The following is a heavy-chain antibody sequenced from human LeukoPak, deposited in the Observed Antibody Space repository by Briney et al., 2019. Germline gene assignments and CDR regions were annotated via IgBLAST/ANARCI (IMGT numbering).Heavy chain of an antibody. J-gene: IGHJ4*02. V-gene: IGHV3-23*01. CDR3: AKDGERGSYSYFDY. CDR2: LSGSGGST. Sequence: GGSLRLSCAASGFTFSSYAMSWVRQAPGKGLEWVSALSGSGGSTYYADSVKGRFTISRDNSKNTLYLQMNSLRAEDTAVYYCAKDGERGSYSYFDYWGQGTLVTVSS. CDR1: GFTFSSYA. D-gene: IGHD1-26*01.